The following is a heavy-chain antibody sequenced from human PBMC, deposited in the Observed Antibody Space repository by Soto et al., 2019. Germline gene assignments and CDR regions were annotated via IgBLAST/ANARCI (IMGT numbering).Heavy chain of an antibody. J-gene: IGHJ4*02. CDR2: IYYSGST. D-gene: IGHD2-15*01. V-gene: IGHV4-30-4*08. Sequence: LLTQCLSSTVSCGYSVDLYWRWIRKPPGKGLEWIGYIYYSGSTNYNPPLKSRVTISVDTSKTQFSLKLSSVTAADTAVYYCARARGARYFAYWGKGTLVTVSS. CDR3: ARARGARYFAY. CDR1: CGYSVDLY.